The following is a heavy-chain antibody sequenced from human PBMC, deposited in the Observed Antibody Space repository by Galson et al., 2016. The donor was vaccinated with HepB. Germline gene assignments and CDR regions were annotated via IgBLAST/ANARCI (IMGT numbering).Heavy chain of an antibody. CDR1: GGPFTNFT. J-gene: IGHJ4*02. Sequence: SVKVSCKASGGPFTNFTINWVRQAPGQGLEWMGGIIPVYGTSKYSQKFQGRVTITADRSTSTAYMELSSLRSEDTAVYFCARGRSSFFYFDSWGQGTLVTVSS. D-gene: IGHD3-3*01. CDR2: IIPVYGTS. CDR3: ARGRSSFFYFDS. V-gene: IGHV1-69*06.